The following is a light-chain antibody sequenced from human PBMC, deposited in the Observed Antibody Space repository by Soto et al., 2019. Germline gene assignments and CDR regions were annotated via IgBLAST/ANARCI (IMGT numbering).Light chain of an antibody. CDR2: SNN. CDR3: ASWDDSPNGLYV. CDR1: SSDFGSST. Sequence: TVTISCSGSSSDFGSSTVNWYQQLPGTAPRLLIYSNNQRPSGVPDRFSGSKSGTSASLAISGLQSEDEGDYYCASWDDSPNGLYVFGTGTKVTVL. J-gene: IGLJ1*01. V-gene: IGLV1-44*01.